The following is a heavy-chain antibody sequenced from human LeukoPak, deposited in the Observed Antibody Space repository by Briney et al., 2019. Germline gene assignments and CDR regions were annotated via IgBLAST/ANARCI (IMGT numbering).Heavy chain of an antibody. Sequence: GGSLRLSCAASGFIFSSYSMSWVRQAPGKGLEWVSVITGSGGNTYYADSVKGRFTISRDNFKNTLYLQMNSLRGEDTAVYYCARDLLGMDVWGQGTTVTVSS. CDR3: ARDLLGMDV. J-gene: IGHJ6*02. V-gene: IGHV3-23*01. CDR2: ITGSGGNT. CDR1: GFIFSSYS.